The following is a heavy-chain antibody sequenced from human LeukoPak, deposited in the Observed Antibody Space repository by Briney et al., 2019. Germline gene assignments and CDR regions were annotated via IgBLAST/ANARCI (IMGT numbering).Heavy chain of an antibody. CDR1: GFTFSSYA. CDR3: ARGVATIKPYYYYGMDV. D-gene: IGHD5-12*01. Sequence: GGSLRLSCAASGFTFSSYAMSWVRQAPGKGLEWVSAISGSGGSTYYADSVKGRFTISRDNSKNTLYLQMNSLRAEDTAVYYCARGVATIKPYYYYGMDVWGQGTTVTVSS. J-gene: IGHJ6*02. V-gene: IGHV3-23*01. CDR2: ISGSGGST.